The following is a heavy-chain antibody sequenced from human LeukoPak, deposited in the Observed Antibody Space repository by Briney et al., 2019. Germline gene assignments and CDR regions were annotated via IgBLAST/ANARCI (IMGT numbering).Heavy chain of an antibody. CDR1: GFTFSSYG. CDR2: ISGSGGST. CDR3: ARATALDYP. D-gene: IGHD3-9*01. J-gene: IGHJ5*02. V-gene: IGHV3-23*01. Sequence: GGSLRLSCAGSGFTFSSYGMSWVRQAPGKGLEWVSAISGSGGSTYYADSVKGRFTISRDNAKNSLYLQMNSLRAEDTAVYYCARATALDYPWGQGTLVTVSS.